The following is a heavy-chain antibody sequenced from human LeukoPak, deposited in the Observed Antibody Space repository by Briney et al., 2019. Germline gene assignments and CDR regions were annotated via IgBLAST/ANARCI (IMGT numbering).Heavy chain of an antibody. Sequence: SETLSLTCTVSGGSPSSYYWSWVRQPPGKGLEWIGYIYSGGSTNYNPSLKSRVTISVDTSKTQFSLKLSSVTAADTAVYYCASRSYWGQGTLVTVSS. CDR3: ASRSY. J-gene: IGHJ4*02. CDR1: GGSPSSYY. V-gene: IGHV4-59*01. CDR2: IYSGGST.